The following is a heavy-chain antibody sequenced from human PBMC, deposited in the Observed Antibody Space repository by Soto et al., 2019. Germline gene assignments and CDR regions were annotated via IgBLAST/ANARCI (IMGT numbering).Heavy chain of an antibody. CDR2: INPSGGST. Sequence: QVQLVQSGAEVKKPGASVKVSCKASGYTFTSYYMHWVRQAPGQGLEWMGIINPSGGSTSYAQKFQGRVTMTRDTSTSTVYMELSSLRSEDTAVYYCARALGDIVLMAGGGYYSDYWGQGTLVTVSS. J-gene: IGHJ4*02. V-gene: IGHV1-46*03. D-gene: IGHD2-8*01. CDR3: ARALGDIVLMAGGGYYSDY. CDR1: GYTFTSYY.